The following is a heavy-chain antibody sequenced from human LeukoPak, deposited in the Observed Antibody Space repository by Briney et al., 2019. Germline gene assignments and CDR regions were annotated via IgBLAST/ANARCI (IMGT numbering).Heavy chain of an antibody. J-gene: IGHJ4*02. CDR1: GGTFRSYA. CDR2: IIPILGIA. CDR3: ARDRGATMIVVDMYYFDY. D-gene: IGHD3-22*01. V-gene: IGHV1-69*04. Sequence: ASVKVSCKASGGTFRSYAISWVRQAPGQGLEWMGRIIPILGIANYAQKFQGRVTITADKSTSTAYMELSSLRSEDTAVYYCARDRGATMIVVDMYYFDYWGQGTLVTVSS.